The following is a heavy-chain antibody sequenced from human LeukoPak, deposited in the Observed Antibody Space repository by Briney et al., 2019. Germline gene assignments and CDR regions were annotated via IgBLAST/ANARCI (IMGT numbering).Heavy chain of an antibody. Sequence: PSETLSLTCTVSGGSINPYYWSWIRQPPGKGLEWIGYIYYSGSTNYNPSLKSRVTISVDTSKNQFSLKLSSVAAADTAGFYFSGRIQYYHGMDVWGQGTTVTVSS. CDR1: GGSINPYY. CDR3: SGRIQYYHGMDV. CDR2: IYYSGST. D-gene: IGHD1-1*01. V-gene: IGHV4-59*08. J-gene: IGHJ6*02.